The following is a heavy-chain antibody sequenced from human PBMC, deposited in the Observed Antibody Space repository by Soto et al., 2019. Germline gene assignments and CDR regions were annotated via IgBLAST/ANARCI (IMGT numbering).Heavy chain of an antibody. CDR1: GVTFSSYA. V-gene: IGHV3-23*01. CDR3: ARRGSGSYYDY. Sequence: GGSVRLSCAASGVTFSSYAMSWFRQAPGKGLEWVSAISGSGDSTYYADSVKGRFTTSRDNSKNTLYLQMNSLRAEDTAVYYCARRGSGSYYDYWGQGTLVTVSS. J-gene: IGHJ4*02. CDR2: ISGSGDST. D-gene: IGHD1-26*01.